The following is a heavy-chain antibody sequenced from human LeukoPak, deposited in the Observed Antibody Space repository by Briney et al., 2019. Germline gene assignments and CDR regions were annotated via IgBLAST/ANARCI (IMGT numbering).Heavy chain of an antibody. J-gene: IGHJ4*02. D-gene: IGHD5-12*01. Sequence: SETLSLTCTVSGGSISRYYWSRMRQPPGKGLEWIGYIYYSGSTNYNPSLKSRVTISVDTSKNQFSLKLSSVTAADTAVYYCARVWRGYSGYDSPLGYWGQGTLVTVSS. V-gene: IGHV4-59*01. CDR2: IYYSGST. CDR3: ARVWRGYSGYDSPLGY. CDR1: GGSISRYY.